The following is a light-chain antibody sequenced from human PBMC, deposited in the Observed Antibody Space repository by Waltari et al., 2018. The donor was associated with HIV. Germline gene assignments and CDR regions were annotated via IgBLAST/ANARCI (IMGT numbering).Light chain of an antibody. Sequence: SYVLTQPPSVSVAPGQTATITCGGNNIENSSVHWYQQKPGQAPLLVMYDDSDRTSGIPERFSGSNSGNMASLTISRVEAGDEAEYYCQVWDTTSDWIFGGGTKLTVL. J-gene: IGLJ2*01. CDR1: NIENSS. V-gene: IGLV3-21*02. CDR2: DDS. CDR3: QVWDTTSDWI.